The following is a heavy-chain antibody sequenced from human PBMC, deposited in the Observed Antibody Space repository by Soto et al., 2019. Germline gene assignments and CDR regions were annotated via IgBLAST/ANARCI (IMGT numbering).Heavy chain of an antibody. CDR3: VRGGIAGNWFDP. CDR1: GGSITSGGFY. J-gene: IGHJ5*02. Sequence: QVQLQESGPGLVKPSQTLSLTCSVSGGSITSGGFYWSWIRQHPEKGLEWIAYIFHSGSTDFNPYRKGRIIISADTSKNQFSLKLTSVNAADTAVYYCVRGGIAGNWFDPWGQGTLVTVSS. D-gene: IGHD6-13*01. CDR2: IFHSGST. V-gene: IGHV4-31*03.